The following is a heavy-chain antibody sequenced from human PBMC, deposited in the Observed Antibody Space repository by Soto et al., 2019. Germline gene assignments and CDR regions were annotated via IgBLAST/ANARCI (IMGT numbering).Heavy chain of an antibody. Sequence: SETLSLTCTVSGGSISSSSYYWGWIRQPPGKGLEWIGSIYYSGSTYYNPSLKSRVTISVDTSRNQFSLKLSSVTAADTAVYYCARQAQEYDILTGYYTDFDYWGQGTLVTVSS. J-gene: IGHJ4*02. V-gene: IGHV4-39*01. CDR1: GGSISSSSYY. D-gene: IGHD3-9*01. CDR3: ARQAQEYDILTGYYTDFDY. CDR2: IYYSGST.